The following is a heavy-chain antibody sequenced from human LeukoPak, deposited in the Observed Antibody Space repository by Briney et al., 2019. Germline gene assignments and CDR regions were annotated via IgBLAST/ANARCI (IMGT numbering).Heavy chain of an antibody. CDR2: IIPIFGTA. CDR1: GGTFSSYA. D-gene: IGHD1-14*01. J-gene: IGHJ6*03. Sequence: ALVKVSCKASGGTFSSYAISWVRQAPGQGLEWMGGIIPIFGTANYAQKFQGRVTITTDESTSTAYMELSSLRSEDTAVYYCARDLGRSHYYYYYMDVWGKGTTVTVSS. CDR3: ARDLGRSHYYYYYMDV. V-gene: IGHV1-69*05.